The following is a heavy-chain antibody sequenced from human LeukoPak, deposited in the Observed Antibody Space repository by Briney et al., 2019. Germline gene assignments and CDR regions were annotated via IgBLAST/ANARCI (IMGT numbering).Heavy chain of an antibody. Sequence: GGSLRLSCAASGFIFSGSAMHWVRQASGKGLEWVGRIRNKANTYATAYSTSVKGRFTISRDDSKNTAYLQMNSLKTEDTAVYYCTRRSSDDSSGYYIWGQGTLVTVSS. V-gene: IGHV3-73*01. CDR1: GFIFSGSA. J-gene: IGHJ4*02. D-gene: IGHD3-22*01. CDR2: IRNKANTYAT. CDR3: TRRSSDDSSGYYI.